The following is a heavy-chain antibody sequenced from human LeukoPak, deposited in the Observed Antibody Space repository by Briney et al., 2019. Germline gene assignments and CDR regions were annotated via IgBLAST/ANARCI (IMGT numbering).Heavy chain of an antibody. V-gene: IGHV4-30-4*08. J-gene: IGHJ3*02. CDR3: ARVGGWITVTTYAFDI. D-gene: IGHD4-11*01. CDR2: IYYSGST. Sequence: ASETLSLTCTVSGGSISSGDYYWSWIRQPPGKGLEWIGYIYYSGSTYYNPSLKSRVTISVDTSKNQFSLKLSSVTAADTAVYYCARVGGWITVTTYAFDIWGQGTMVTVSS. CDR1: GGSISSGDYY.